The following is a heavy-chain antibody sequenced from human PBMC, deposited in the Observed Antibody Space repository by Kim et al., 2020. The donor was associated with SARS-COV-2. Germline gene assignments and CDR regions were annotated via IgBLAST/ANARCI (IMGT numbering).Heavy chain of an antibody. V-gene: IGHV3-30-3*01. Sequence: NKDYADSGKGRFTISRDNSKNTLYLQMNSLRAEDTAVYYCARDIGSSLDYWGQGTLVTVSS. J-gene: IGHJ4*02. CDR2: NK. CDR3: ARDIGSSLDY. D-gene: IGHD3-3*01.